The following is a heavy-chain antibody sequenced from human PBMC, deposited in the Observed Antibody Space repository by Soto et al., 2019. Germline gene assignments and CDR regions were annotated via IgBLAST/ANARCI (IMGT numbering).Heavy chain of an antibody. J-gene: IGHJ6*02. D-gene: IGHD3-9*01. CDR3: AKVDRRVYYGMDV. V-gene: IGHV3-23*01. CDR2: ISGSGGST. Sequence: GGSLRLSCAASGFTFSSYAMSWVRQAPGKGLEWVSAISGSGGSTYYADSVKGRFTISRDNSKNTLYLQVNSLRAEDTAVYYCAKVDRRVYYGMDVWGQGTTVTVSS. CDR1: GFTFSSYA.